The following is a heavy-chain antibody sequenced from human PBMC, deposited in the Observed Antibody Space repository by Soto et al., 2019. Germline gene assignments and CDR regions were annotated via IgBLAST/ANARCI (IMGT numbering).Heavy chain of an antibody. D-gene: IGHD2-2*01. V-gene: IGHV4-59*08. CDR3: ARHDVVVVPAAIDY. CDR1: GGSISSYY. Sequence: SETLSLTCTVSGGSISSYYWSWIRQPPGKGLEWIGYIYYSGSTNYNPSLKSRVTISVDTSKNQFSLKLSSVTAADTAVYYCARHDVVVVPAAIDYWGQGTLVTVSS. CDR2: IYYSGST. J-gene: IGHJ4*02.